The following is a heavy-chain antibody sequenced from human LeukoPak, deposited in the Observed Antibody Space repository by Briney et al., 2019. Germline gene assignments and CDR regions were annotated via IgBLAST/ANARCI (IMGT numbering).Heavy chain of an antibody. CDR2: IYPGDCDT. CDR3: ARRGSLDAFDI. V-gene: IGHV5-51*01. J-gene: IGHJ3*02. D-gene: IGHD6-6*01. Sequence: GESLKIPCKGSGYSFTSYWIGWVRQMPGKGLEWMGIIYPGDCDTRYSPSFQGQVTISGDKSISTAYLQWSSLKASDTAMYYCARRGSLDAFDIWDQGTMVTVSS. CDR1: GYSFTSYW.